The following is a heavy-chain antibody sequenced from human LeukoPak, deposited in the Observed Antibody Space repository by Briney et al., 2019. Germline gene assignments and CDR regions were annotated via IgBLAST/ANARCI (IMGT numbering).Heavy chain of an antibody. Sequence: PGGSLRLSCVASGFTFSNYVMNWVRQAPGKGLEWVAFIRYDGNNAFYVDSVKGRFTISRDNSKNTLYLQMNSLRAEDTAVYYCAKGGDGYNYGSYSDYWGQGTLVTVSS. J-gene: IGHJ4*02. D-gene: IGHD5-24*01. V-gene: IGHV3-30*02. CDR3: AKGGDGYNYGSYSDY. CDR2: IRYDGNNA. CDR1: GFTFSNYV.